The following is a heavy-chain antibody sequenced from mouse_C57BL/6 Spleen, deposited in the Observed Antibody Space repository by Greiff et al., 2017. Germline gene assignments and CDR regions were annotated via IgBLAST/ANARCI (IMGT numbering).Heavy chain of an antibody. CDR3: ARSGLYGNYPYYFDY. CDR2: IDPSDSYT. J-gene: IGHJ2*01. V-gene: IGHV1-69*01. CDR1: GYTFTSYW. Sequence: QVQLQQPGAELVMPGASVKLSCKASGYTFTSYWMHWVKQRPGQGLEWIGEIDPSDSYTNYNQKFKGKSTLTVDKSSSTAYMQLSSLTSADSAVYYCARSGLYGNYPYYFDYWGQGTTLTVSS. D-gene: IGHD2-1*01.